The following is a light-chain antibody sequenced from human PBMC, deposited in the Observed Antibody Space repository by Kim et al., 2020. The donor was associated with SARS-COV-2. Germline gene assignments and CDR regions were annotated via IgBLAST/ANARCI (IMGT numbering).Light chain of an antibody. CDR1: QSVSSSY. J-gene: IGKJ1*01. CDR3: QQYGSSPGT. CDR2: GAS. Sequence: PPGESAPLSCRASQSVSSSYLAWYQQKPGQAPRLLIYGASSRATGIPDRFSGSGSGTDFTLTISRLEPEDFAVYYCQQYGSSPGTFGQGTKVDIK. V-gene: IGKV3-20*01.